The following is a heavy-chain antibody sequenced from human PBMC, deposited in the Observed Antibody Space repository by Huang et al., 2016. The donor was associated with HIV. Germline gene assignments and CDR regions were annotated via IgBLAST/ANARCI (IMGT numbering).Heavy chain of an antibody. CDR2: IKNGGRT. J-gene: IGHJ2*01. CDR1: GGSFTNYY. D-gene: IGHD3-9*01. Sequence: QQQLQQWGAGLLKPSETLSLTCAVYGGSFTNYYWGWIRPPPGKGLEWIGAIKNGGRTTYSPSLRRRVTISLDTSKNQVSLKLTSVSAADTAVYYCVRGPRYVSADWYARLRNYWFFDLWGRGSLVSVSS. V-gene: IGHV4-34*01. CDR3: VRGPRYVSADWYARLRNYWFFDL.